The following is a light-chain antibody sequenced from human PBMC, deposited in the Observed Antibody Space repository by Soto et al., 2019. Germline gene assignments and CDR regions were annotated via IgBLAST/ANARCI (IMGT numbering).Light chain of an antibody. CDR2: DVS. V-gene: IGLV2-11*01. J-gene: IGLJ1*01. Sequence: QSVLTQPRSVSGSPGQSVTISCTGTSSDVGGYNYVSWYQQHPGKAPKLMIYDVSKRPSGVPDRFSGSKSGNTASLTISGLQAEDEADYYCCSYAGSRYVFGHGTKVNV. CDR3: CSYAGSRYV. CDR1: SSDVGGYNY.